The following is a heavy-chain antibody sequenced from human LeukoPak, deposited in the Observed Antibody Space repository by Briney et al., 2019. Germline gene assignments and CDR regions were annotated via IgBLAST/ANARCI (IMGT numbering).Heavy chain of an antibody. J-gene: IGHJ4*02. CDR3: ARIVAYCGGDCYSRTYYFDY. V-gene: IGHV5-51*01. CDR2: IYPGGSDT. D-gene: IGHD2-21*02. CDR1: GYSFTSYW. Sequence: GESLKISCKGSGYSFTSYWIGWVRQMPGKGLEWMGIIYPGGSDTRYSPSFQGQVTISADKSISTAYLQWSSLKASDTAMYYCARIVAYCGGDCYSRTYYFDYWGQGTLVTVSS.